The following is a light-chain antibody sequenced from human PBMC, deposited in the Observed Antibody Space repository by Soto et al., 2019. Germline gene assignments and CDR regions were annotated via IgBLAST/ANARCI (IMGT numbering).Light chain of an antibody. Sequence: EIVLTQSPATLSLSPVDRATLSFRASQSVSRYLAWYQQAPGRAPRLLIYDASNRATGIPARFSGSGSGTDFALTISSLEPEDFAVYYCQQCRKWPTTFGQGTRLEIK. CDR1: QSVSRY. CDR3: QQCRKWPTT. J-gene: IGKJ5*01. CDR2: DAS. V-gene: IGKV3-11*01.